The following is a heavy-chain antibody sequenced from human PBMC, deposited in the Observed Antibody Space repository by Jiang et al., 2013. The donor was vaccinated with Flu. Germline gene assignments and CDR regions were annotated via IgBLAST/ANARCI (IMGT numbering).Heavy chain of an antibody. Sequence: RLSCAASGFTFSSYGMHWVRQAPGKGLECVAVISYDGYNKYYADSVKGRFTISRDSSKNTMYLQMNSLRAEDTAVYYCAKQDSSGHLGFVDYWGQGTLATVSS. CDR3: AKQDSSGHLGFVDY. J-gene: IGHJ4*02. CDR2: ISYDGYNK. V-gene: IGHV3-30*18. CDR1: GFTFSSYG. D-gene: IGHD3-22*01.